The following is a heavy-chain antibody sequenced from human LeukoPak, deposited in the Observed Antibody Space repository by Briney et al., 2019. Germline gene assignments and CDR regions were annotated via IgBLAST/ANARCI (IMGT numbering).Heavy chain of an antibody. CDR1: GFTFSTYS. D-gene: IGHD3-10*01. V-gene: IGHV3-48*01. Sequence: GGSLRLSCAASGFTFSTYSMNWVRQAPGKGLEWVSYILSSSSTIYYADSVKGRFTISRDNAKNSLFLQMNSLRADDTAVYYCARAVGHGSGSPRMDVWGNGTTVTVSS. J-gene: IGHJ6*04. CDR2: ILSSSSTI. CDR3: ARAVGHGSGSPRMDV.